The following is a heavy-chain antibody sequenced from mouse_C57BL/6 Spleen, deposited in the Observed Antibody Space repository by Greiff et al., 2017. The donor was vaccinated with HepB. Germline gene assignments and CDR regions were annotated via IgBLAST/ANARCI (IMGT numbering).Heavy chain of an antibody. CDR1: GFTFSDYY. CDR2: INYDGSST. CDR3: ARGNYGSSSYWYFDV. Sequence: EVQLVESEGGLVQPGSSMKLSCTASGFTFSDYYMAWVRQVPEKGLEWVANINYDGSSTYYLDSLKSRFIISRDNAKNILYLQMSSLKSEDTATYYCARGNYGSSSYWYFDVWGTGTTVTVSS. D-gene: IGHD1-1*01. V-gene: IGHV5-16*01. J-gene: IGHJ1*03.